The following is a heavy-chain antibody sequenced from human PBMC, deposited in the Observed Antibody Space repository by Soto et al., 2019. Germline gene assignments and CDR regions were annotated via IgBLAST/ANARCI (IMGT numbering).Heavy chain of an antibody. V-gene: IGHV1-3*01. J-gene: IGHJ4*02. D-gene: IGHD3-10*01. CDR2: INAGNGHT. CDR1: GYTFSNYL. CDR3: ASPSYGSGSYY. Sequence: QVQLVQSGAEVKKPGASVKVSCKASGYTFSNYLLHWVRQAPGQGLEWMGWINAGNGHTKYSQKFKGRVTFTRYTSATTAYIELSSLRSEDTAVYYCASPSYGSGSYYWGQGTLVTVSS.